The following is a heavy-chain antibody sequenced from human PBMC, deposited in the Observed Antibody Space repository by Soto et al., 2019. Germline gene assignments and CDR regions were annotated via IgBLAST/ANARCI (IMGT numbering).Heavy chain of an antibody. CDR3: AAYCYTMTCTHFHGYS. CDR2: IKQDESDK. D-gene: IGHD3-16*02. J-gene: IGHJ5*02. Sequence: PGVSLRLSCAVSGFRFRDYWMSWVRQAPGKGLEWVANIKQDESDKYYVDSVKGRFTISRDNAKNALYLQMNSLRVEDTAVYYCAAYCYTMTCTHFHGYSWGQGTQVTVSS. CDR1: GFRFRDYW. V-gene: IGHV3-7*03.